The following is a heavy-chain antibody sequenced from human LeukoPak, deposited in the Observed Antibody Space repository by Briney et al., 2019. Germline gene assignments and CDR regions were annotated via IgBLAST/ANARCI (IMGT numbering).Heavy chain of an antibody. CDR1: GYSISSGYY. CDR3: VILSPVHETHFYFHG. Sequence: SETVSLTCAVSGYSISSGYYWGWIRQPPGKGLEWIGIIYQTGSTYYNPSLKSRVTISVDTSRNQHALKLSSVTAADTAGHYFVILSPVHETHFYFHGWGQGTLVAHSS. J-gene: IGHJ4*02. V-gene: IGHV4-38-2*01. CDR2: IYQTGST. D-gene: IGHD2-8*02.